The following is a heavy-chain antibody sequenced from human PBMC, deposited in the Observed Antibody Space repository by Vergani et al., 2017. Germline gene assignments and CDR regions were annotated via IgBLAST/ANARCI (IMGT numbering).Heavy chain of an antibody. CDR2: ISAYNGNT. CDR3: ARDQGYSSYYWFDP. CDR1: GYTFTSYG. D-gene: IGHD3-3*01. V-gene: IGHV1-18*01. Sequence: QVQLVQSGGEVKKPGASVTVSCKASGYTFTSYGINWVRQAPGQGLEWMGWISAYNGNTNYAPKLQGRVTMTTDTSTSTAYMELRSLKSADTAVYYCARDQGYSSYYWFDPWGQGTLVTVSS. J-gene: IGHJ5*02.